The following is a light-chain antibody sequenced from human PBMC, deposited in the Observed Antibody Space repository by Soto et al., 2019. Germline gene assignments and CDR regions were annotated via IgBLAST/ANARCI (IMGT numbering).Light chain of an antibody. CDR1: QSVSSN. Sequence: EIVMTQSPATLSVSPGERATLSCRASQSVSSNLAGYQQKPGQAPRLLIYGASTRATGIPARFSGSGSGTEFTLTSGSLQSEDLAVYYCQQYNSWPPLTFGGGTKVEIK. V-gene: IGKV3-15*01. J-gene: IGKJ4*01. CDR2: GAS. CDR3: QQYNSWPPLT.